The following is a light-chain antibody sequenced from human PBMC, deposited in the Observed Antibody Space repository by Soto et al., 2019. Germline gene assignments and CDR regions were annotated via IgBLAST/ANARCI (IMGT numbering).Light chain of an antibody. J-gene: IGKJ4*01. CDR1: QSIDNL. CDR2: DAS. V-gene: IGKV1-5*01. Sequence: IRMTQSPSSFSASTGDRVTITCRASQSIDNLLAWYQQKPGKAPKLLISDASTLESGVSSRFSGSGSGTEFTLSIGSLQPDDFATYYCQQYRSYSLTFGGGTKVDIK. CDR3: QQYRSYSLT.